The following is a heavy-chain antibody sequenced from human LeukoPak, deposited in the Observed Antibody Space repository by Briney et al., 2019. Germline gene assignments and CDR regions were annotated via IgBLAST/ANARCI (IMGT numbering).Heavy chain of an antibody. J-gene: IGHJ4*02. CDR1: GFTFSSYS. V-gene: IGHV3-21*01. Sequence: GGSLRLSCAASGFTFSSYSMNWVRQAPGKGLEWVSSISSSSSYIYYADSVKGRFTISRDNAKNSLYLQMNSLRAGDTAVYYCARASSEMATIYFAYWSQGSLVTVSS. D-gene: IGHD5-24*01. CDR2: ISSSSSYI. CDR3: ARASSEMATIYFAY.